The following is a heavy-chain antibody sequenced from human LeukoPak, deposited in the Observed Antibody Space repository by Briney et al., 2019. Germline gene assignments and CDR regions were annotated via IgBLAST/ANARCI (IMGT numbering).Heavy chain of an antibody. CDR1: GYTFTSYY. Sequence: ASVKVSCKASGYTFTSYYMHWVRQAPGQGLAGMGIINPSGGSTSYAQKFQGRVTMTRDMSTSTVYMELSSLRSEDTAVYYCARVGIAAADLDYWGQGTLVTVSS. J-gene: IGHJ4*02. CDR3: ARVGIAAADLDY. CDR2: INPSGGST. D-gene: IGHD6-13*01. V-gene: IGHV1-46*01.